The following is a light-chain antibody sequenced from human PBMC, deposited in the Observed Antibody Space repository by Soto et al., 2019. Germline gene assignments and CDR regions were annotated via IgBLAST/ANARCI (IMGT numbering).Light chain of an antibody. Sequence: EIVLTQSPATLSLSPGERATLSCRASQSVSSYLVWYQQKPGQAPRLLINDESNRATGSPARFSGSGSGTGFNFTISSIKPEDFAVYYCQQRSNWPPVFTFGPGTKVDIK. CDR1: QSVSSY. CDR3: QQRSNWPPVFT. CDR2: DES. V-gene: IGKV3-11*01. J-gene: IGKJ3*01.